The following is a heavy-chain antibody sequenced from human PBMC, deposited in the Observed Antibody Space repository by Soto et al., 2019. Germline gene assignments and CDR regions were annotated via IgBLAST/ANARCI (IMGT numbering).Heavy chain of an antibody. CDR3: AGASSRVSSVVAAY. CDR2: INPGPSSA. D-gene: IGHD2-15*01. Sequence: ASVKVSCKASNDSLSSHFIHWVRQAPGEGLEWMGIINPGPSSASYSKEFQGRLTLTSDMPSRTVYMQLSNLRSDDTAVYYCAGASSRVSSVVAAYWGQGTLVTVSS. CDR1: NDSLSSHF. J-gene: IGHJ4*02. V-gene: IGHV1-46*01.